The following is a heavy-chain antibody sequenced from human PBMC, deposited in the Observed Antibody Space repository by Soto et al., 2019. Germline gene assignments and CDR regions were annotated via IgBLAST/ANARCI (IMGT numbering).Heavy chain of an antibody. CDR1: GFTFNIYS. J-gene: IGHJ4*02. D-gene: IGHD3-22*01. CDR3: AKDLYGPYYYDGQSYFDY. CDR2: ISSSSSTI. Sequence: GGSLRLSCAASGFTFNIYSMNWVRQAPGKGLEWVSYISSSSSTIYYADSVKGRFTISRDTSKNTLDLQMNSLRAEDTGLYYCAKDLYGPYYYDGQSYFDYWGQGTPVTVSS. V-gene: IGHV3-48*01.